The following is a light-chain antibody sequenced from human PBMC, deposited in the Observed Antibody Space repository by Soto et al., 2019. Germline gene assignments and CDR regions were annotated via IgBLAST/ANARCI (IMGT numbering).Light chain of an antibody. Sequence: QSVLTQSPSISAAPGQKVTISCSGSSSNIGNTFVSWYQQVTGTAPKLLIFDNGQRPSGIPDRFFGSKSGTSATLGITGPQSGDEAVYYCATWDNKLNAVVFGGGTKLTVL. CDR2: DNG. J-gene: IGLJ2*01. V-gene: IGLV1-51*01. CDR1: SSNIGNTF. CDR3: ATWDNKLNAVV.